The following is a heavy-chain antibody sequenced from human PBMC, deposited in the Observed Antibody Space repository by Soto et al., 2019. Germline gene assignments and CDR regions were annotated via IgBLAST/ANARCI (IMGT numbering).Heavy chain of an antibody. Sequence: QVQLQESGPGLLKPSETLSLTCSVSGGSVSNKTYYWSWIRQPPGKRLEWIGYVYYSGTTNDDPPPNRRVTRSVVLSKNQFSLRLGSVTTADTAPYYCARTTAGPNTLRSRYCFDFWGQGTLVTVSS. V-gene: IGHV4-61*01. D-gene: IGHD4-17*01. CDR3: ARTTAGPNTLRSRYCFDF. CDR1: GGSVSNKTYY. CDR2: VYYSGTT. J-gene: IGHJ4*02.